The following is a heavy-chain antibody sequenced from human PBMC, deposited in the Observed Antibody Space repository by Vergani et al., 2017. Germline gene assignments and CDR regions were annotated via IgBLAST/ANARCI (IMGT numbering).Heavy chain of an antibody. J-gene: IGHJ4*02. Sequence: EVQLVESGGGLVKPGGSLRLSCAASGFTFSSYSMNWVRQAPGKGLEWVSSISSSSSYIYYADSVKGRFTISRDNAKNSLYLQMNSLRAEDTAVYYCAVDQPTDEGGYKLVDYWGQGTLVTVSS. CDR1: GFTFSSYS. D-gene: IGHD5-24*01. CDR2: ISSSSSYI. V-gene: IGHV3-21*01. CDR3: AVDQPTDEGGYKLVDY.